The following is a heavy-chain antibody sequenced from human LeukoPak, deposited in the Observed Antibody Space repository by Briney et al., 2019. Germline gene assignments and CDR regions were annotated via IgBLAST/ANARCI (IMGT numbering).Heavy chain of an antibody. J-gene: IGHJ4*02. CDR2: ISSSSSTI. V-gene: IGHV3-48*01. CDR1: GFTFSSYS. CDR3: ARVYYGKRYYFDY. Sequence: GGSLRLSCAASGFTFSSYSMNWVRQAPGKGLEWVSYISSSSSTIYYADSVKGRFTISRDNAKNSLYLQMNSLRAEDTAVYYCARVYYGKRYYFDYWGQGTLVTVSS. D-gene: IGHD1-26*01.